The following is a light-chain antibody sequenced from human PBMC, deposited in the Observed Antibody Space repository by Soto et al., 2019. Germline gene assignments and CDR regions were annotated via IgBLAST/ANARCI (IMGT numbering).Light chain of an antibody. J-gene: IGKJ5*01. CDR2: DAS. CDR3: QHRSSWPIT. Sequence: EIVLTQSPATLSLSTGQRATLSCRASQSVSPYLAWYQQKPGQAPRLLIYDASKRATGIPGRFSGSGSGTDFTLSISSLEPEDFAVYYCQHRSSWPITFGQGTRLEIK. CDR1: QSVSPY. V-gene: IGKV3-11*01.